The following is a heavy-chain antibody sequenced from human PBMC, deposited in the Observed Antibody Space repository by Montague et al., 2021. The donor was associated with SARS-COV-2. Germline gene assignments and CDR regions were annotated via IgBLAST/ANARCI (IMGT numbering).Heavy chain of an antibody. CDR2: VNFTDGG. J-gene: IGHJ4*02. D-gene: IGHD1-1*01. CDR1: GDSISSYY. Sequence: SETLSLTCAVSGDSISSYYWSWIRQSQGKGLERIGFVNFTDGGKTSPSLTFQVTLSLTTPKTHFSLTLRSVTAADTAISYCSSAQNTCFIANCVNYFDVWGLGALVTVSS. V-gene: IGHV4-59*01. CDR3: SSAQNTCFIANCVNYFDV.